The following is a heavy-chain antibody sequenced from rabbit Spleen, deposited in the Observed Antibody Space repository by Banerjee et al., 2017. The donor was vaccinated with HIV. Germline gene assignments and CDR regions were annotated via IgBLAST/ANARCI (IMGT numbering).Heavy chain of an antibody. J-gene: IGHJ4*01. V-gene: IGHV1S45*01. CDR2: INASTGKP. CDR1: GVSLNDKDV. CDR3: ARESITGGYSIFNL. Sequence: EQLEESGGGLVKPEGSLTLTCKASGVSLNDKDVMCWVRQAPGKGLEWIACINASTGKPVYATWASGRFTISKTSSTTVTLQMTSLTAADTATYFCARESITGGYSIFNLWGPGTLVTVS. D-gene: IGHD1-1*01.